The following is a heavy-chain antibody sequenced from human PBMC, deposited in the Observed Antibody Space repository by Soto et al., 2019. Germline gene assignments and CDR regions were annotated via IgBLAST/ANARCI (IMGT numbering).Heavy chain of an antibody. CDR3: ARSRSWSGTAYFQH. CDR1: GFTFGGIS. Sequence: EVQLVESGGGLVKPGGSWRLSCPASGFTFGGISMNWVRQAPGKGLEWVSSISSSSNYIYYADSVKGRFTISRDSAKNSLFLQMNSLRAEDTAVYYCARSRSWSGTAYFQHWGQGALVTVSS. J-gene: IGHJ1*01. V-gene: IGHV3-21*01. CDR2: ISSSSNYI. D-gene: IGHD3-3*01.